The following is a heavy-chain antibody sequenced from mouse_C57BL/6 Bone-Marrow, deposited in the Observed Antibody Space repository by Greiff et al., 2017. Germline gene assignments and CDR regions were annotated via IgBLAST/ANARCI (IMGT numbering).Heavy chain of an antibody. J-gene: IGHJ2*01. Sequence: EVQLQQSGPELVKPGASVKISCKASGYTFTDYYMNWVKQSHGKSLEWIGDINPNNGGTSYNQKFKGKATLTVDKSSSTAYMELRSLTSEDSAVYYCARWPFTTVVATDFDYWGQGTTLTVSS. CDR3: ARWPFTTVVATDFDY. D-gene: IGHD1-1*01. CDR2: INPNNGGT. CDR1: GYTFTDYY. V-gene: IGHV1-26*01.